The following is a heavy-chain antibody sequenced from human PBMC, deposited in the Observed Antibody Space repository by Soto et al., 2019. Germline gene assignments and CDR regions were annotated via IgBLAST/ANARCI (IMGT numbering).Heavy chain of an antibody. CDR3: AKDLKAPAILTGYYFDY. Sequence: GGSLRLSCAASGFTFSSYAMSWVRQAPGKGLEWVSAISGSGGSTYYADSVKGRFTISRDNSKNTLYLQMNSLRAEDTAVYYCAKDLKAPAILTGYYFDYWGQGTLVTVSS. D-gene: IGHD3-9*01. V-gene: IGHV3-23*01. CDR2: ISGSGGST. J-gene: IGHJ4*02. CDR1: GFTFSSYA.